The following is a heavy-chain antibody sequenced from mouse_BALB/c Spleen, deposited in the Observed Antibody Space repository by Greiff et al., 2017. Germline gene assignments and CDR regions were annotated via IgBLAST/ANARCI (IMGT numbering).Heavy chain of an antibody. Sequence: EVQVVESGGGLVKPGGSLKLSCAASGFTFSSYAMSWVRQTPEKRLEWVASISSGGSTYYPDSVKGRFTISRDNARNILYLQMSSLRSEDTAMYYCARGYGNYGSYFDYWGQGTTLTVSS. V-gene: IGHV5-6-5*01. CDR1: GFTFSSYA. D-gene: IGHD2-1*01. J-gene: IGHJ2*01. CDR3: ARGYGNYGSYFDY. CDR2: ISSGGST.